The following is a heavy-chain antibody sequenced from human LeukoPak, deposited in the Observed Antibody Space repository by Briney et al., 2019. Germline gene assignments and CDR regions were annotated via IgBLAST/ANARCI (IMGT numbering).Heavy chain of an antibody. V-gene: IGHV4-30-4*01. J-gene: IGHJ4*02. Sequence: SETLSLTCTVSGGSISSGDYYWSWIRQPPGKGLEWIGYIYYSGSTYYNPSLKSRVTISVDTSKNQFSLKLSSVTAADTAVYYCAREGARSGRIAVAAFDYWGQGTLVTVSS. CDR1: GGSISSGDYY. CDR2: IYYSGST. CDR3: AREGARSGRIAVAAFDY. D-gene: IGHD6-19*01.